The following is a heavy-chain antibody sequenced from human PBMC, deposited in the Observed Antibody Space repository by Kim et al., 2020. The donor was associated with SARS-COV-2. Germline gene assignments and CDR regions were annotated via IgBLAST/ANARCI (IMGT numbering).Heavy chain of an antibody. Sequence: GGSLRLSCAASGFTFSNAWMSWVRQAPGKGLEWVGRIKSKTDGGTTDYAAPVKGRFTISRDDSKNTLYLQMNSLKTEDTAVYYCTADYYDSSGYPVRDPWGGYYFDYWGQGTLVTVSS. CDR1: GFTFSNAW. CDR2: IKSKTDGGTT. J-gene: IGHJ4*02. CDR3: TADYYDSSGYPVRDPWGGYYFDY. V-gene: IGHV3-15*01. D-gene: IGHD3-22*01.